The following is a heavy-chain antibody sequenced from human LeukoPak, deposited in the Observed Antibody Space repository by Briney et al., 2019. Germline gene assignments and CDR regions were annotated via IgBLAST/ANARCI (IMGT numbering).Heavy chain of an antibody. D-gene: IGHD3-22*01. CDR3: AKGYLSYYDSSGYYYFDY. Sequence: PGGSLRLSCAASGFTFSSYGMSWVRQAPGKGLEWVSAISGSGGSTYYADSVKGRFTISRDNSKNTLYLQMNSLRAEDTAVYYCAKGYLSYYDSSGYYYFDYWGQGTLVTVSS. CDR2: ISGSGGST. J-gene: IGHJ4*02. V-gene: IGHV3-23*01. CDR1: GFTFSSYG.